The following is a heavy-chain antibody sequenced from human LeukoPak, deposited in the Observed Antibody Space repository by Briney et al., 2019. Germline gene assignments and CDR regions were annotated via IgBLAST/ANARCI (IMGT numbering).Heavy chain of an antibody. CDR1: GYTFTGYY. CDR3: ARGKGSGITMVRGVITYYYYGMDV. J-gene: IGHJ6*02. D-gene: IGHD3-10*01. CDR2: INPNSGGT. Sequence: ASVKVSCKASGYTFTGYYMHWVRQAPGQGLEWMGWINPNSGGTNYAQKFQGWVTMTRDTSISTAYMELSRLRSDDTAVYYCARGKGSGITMVRGVITYYYYGMDVWGQGTTVTVSS. V-gene: IGHV1-2*04.